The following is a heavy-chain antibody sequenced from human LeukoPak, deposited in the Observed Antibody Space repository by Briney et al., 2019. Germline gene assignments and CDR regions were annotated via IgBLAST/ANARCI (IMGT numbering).Heavy chain of an antibody. J-gene: IGHJ4*02. V-gene: IGHV3-21*01. CDR3: ASSTGSYYPFDY. D-gene: IGHD1-26*01. CDR2: ISSSSSYI. CDR1: GFTFSSYS. Sequence: GGTLRLSCAASGFTFSSYSMNWVRQAPGKGLEWVSSISSSSSYIYYADPVKGRFTISRDNAKNSLYLQMNSLRAEDTAVYYCASSTGSYYPFDYWGQGTLVTVSS.